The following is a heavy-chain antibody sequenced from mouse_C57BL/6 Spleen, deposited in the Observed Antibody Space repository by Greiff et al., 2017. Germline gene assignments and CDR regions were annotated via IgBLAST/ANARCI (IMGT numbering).Heavy chain of an antibody. CDR2: IYPRSGNT. J-gene: IGHJ4*01. V-gene: IGHV1-81*01. Sequence: QVQLQQSGAELARPGASVKLSCKASGYTFTSYGISWVKQRTGQGLEWIGEIYPRSGNTYYNEKFKGKATLTADKSSSTAYMELRSLTSEDSAVYFCARRSVEKLGQGAMDYWGQGTSVTVSS. CDR1: GYTFTSYG. CDR3: ARRSVEKLGQGAMDY. D-gene: IGHD4-1*01.